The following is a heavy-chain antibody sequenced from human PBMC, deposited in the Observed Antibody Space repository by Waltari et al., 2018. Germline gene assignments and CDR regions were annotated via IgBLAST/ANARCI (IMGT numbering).Heavy chain of an antibody. J-gene: IGHJ4*02. Sequence: QVQLQESGPGLVKPSQTLSLICTVSGASVSSGGYSWSWTWQRDGKGLGWIGFVYTSGSTKYHPSLKSRVTISVDTSKNQFSLKLSSVTAADTAIYYCARGRGDGANFFFDYWGQGTLVTGSS. V-gene: IGHV4-61*02. D-gene: IGHD3-3*01. CDR2: VYTSGST. CDR1: GASVSSGGYS. CDR3: ARGRGDGANFFFDY.